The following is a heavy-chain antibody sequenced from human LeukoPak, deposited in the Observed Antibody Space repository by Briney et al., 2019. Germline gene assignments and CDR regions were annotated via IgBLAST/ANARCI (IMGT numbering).Heavy chain of an antibody. J-gene: IGHJ4*02. CDR1: GGSISSSSYY. CDR3: ARADQPLLYFDY. V-gene: IGHV4-39*07. D-gene: IGHD2-2*01. CDR2: IYYSGST. Sequence: SETLSLTCTVSGGSISSSSYYWGWIRQPPGKGLEWIGSIYYSGSTYYNPSLKSRVTISVDTSKNQFSLKLSSVTAADTAVYYCARADQPLLYFDYWGQGTLVTVSS.